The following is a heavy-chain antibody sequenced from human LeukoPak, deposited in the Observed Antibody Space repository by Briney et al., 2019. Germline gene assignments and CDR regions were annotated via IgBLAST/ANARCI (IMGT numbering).Heavy chain of an antibody. Sequence: PGRSLRLSCAASGFTFDDYAMHWVRQAPGKGLEWVSGISWNSGSIGYADSVKGRFTISRDNAKNSLYLQMNSLRAEDTALYYCARETNWGQGTLVTVSS. D-gene: IGHD1-26*01. CDR2: ISWNSGSI. V-gene: IGHV3-9*01. CDR3: ARETN. J-gene: IGHJ4*02. CDR1: GFTFDDYA.